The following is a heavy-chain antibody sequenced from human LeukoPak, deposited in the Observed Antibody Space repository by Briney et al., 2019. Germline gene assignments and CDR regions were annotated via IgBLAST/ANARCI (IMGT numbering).Heavy chain of an antibody. CDR1: GFTVSSNY. D-gene: IGHD1-26*01. CDR3: ASLLVGAKFYLDY. CDR2: IYHSGST. V-gene: IGHV4-4*02. J-gene: IGHJ4*02. Sequence: GSLRLSCAASGFTVSSNYMSWVRQPPGKGLEWIGDIYHSGSTNYNPSLKSRVTISVDKSKNQFSLKLSSVTAADTAVYYCASLLVGAKFYLDYWGQGTLVTVSS.